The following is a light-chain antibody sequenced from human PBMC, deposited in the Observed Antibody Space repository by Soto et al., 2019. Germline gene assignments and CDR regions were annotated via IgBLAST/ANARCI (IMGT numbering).Light chain of an antibody. Sequence: QSALTQPASVSGSPGQSITFSCTGTSSDIGVYNYVSWYQQHPGKAPKLMIYEVNNRPSGVSTRFSGSKSGNTASLTISGLQAEDEADYYCSSYTTSNTYVFGTGTKLTVL. CDR1: SSDIGVYNY. CDR2: EVN. V-gene: IGLV2-14*01. CDR3: SSYTTSNTYV. J-gene: IGLJ1*01.